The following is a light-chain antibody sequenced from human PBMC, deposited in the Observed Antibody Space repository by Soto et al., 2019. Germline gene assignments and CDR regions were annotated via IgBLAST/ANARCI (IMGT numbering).Light chain of an antibody. CDR2: TTS. CDR3: QQYNSWPRT. V-gene: IGKV3-15*01. CDR1: QTVGSN. Sequence: EIVMTQSPATLSVSPGERITISCRASQTVGSNLAWYQQKPGQAPRLLIYTTSSRATGVPAKFSGSGSGTEFTLTIDSLQSEDFVLYYCQQYNSWPRTCGQGTKVDIK. J-gene: IGKJ1*01.